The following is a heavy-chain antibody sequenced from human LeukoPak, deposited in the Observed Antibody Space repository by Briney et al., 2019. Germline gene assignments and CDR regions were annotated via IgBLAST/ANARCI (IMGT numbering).Heavy chain of an antibody. CDR3: ARGESSSSSLYYYYYYMDV. CDR1: GVSISSGSYY. J-gene: IGHJ6*03. Sequence: SETLSLTCTVSGVSISSGSYYWSWICLPAGKGLESIVSIYTSGSTNYNPSHKNRVTISVDTSKNQFSLKLSSVIAAVTAVYYGARGESSSSSLYYYYYYMDVWGKGTTVTVSS. V-gene: IGHV4-61*02. CDR2: IYTSGST. D-gene: IGHD6-6*01.